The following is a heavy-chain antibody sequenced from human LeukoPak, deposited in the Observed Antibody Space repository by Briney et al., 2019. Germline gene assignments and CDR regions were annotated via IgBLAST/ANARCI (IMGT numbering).Heavy chain of an antibody. CDR1: GGSISSYY. D-gene: IGHD3-10*01. V-gene: IGHV4-59*08. CDR3: VRTRSYYYGSGSLEGEYYFDY. Sequence: SETLSLTCTVSGGSISSYYWSWIRQPPGKGLEWIGYIYYSGSTNYNPSLKSRVTISVDTSKNQFSLKLSSVTAADTAVYYCVRTRSYYYGSGSLEGEYYFDYWGQGTLVTVSS. CDR2: IYYSGST. J-gene: IGHJ4*02.